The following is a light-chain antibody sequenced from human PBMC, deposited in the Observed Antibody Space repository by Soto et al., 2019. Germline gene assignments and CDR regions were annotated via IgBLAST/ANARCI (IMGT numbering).Light chain of an antibody. Sequence: EIVLTQSPGTLSLSPGERDTLSCRASQSVSSSYLAWYQQKPGQAPRLLIYGASSRAIGIPDRFSGSGSGTDFTLTISRLEPEDFAVYYCQQYGSSLLTFGGGTKVEIK. V-gene: IGKV3-20*01. CDR3: QQYGSSLLT. CDR2: GAS. CDR1: QSVSSSY. J-gene: IGKJ4*01.